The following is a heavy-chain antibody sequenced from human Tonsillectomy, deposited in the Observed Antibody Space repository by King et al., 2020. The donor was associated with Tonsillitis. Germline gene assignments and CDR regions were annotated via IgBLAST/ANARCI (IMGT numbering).Heavy chain of an antibody. Sequence: QLVQSGAEVKKSGESLKISCKGSGSSFTSYWIGWVRQMPGKGLEWMGIINPGDSVTRYSPSFQGQVVISADKSISTAYLQWNSLKASDTAMYYCARQGSAVVLDYWGQGTLVTVSS. CDR1: GSSFTSYW. V-gene: IGHV5-51*01. CDR3: ARQGSAVVLDY. D-gene: IGHD2-21*01. CDR2: INPGDSVT. J-gene: IGHJ4*02.